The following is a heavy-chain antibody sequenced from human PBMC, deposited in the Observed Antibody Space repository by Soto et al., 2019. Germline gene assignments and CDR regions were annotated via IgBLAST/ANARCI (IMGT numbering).Heavy chain of an antibody. CDR2: ISSTTNYI. Sequence: GGSLRLSCAASGFTFTRYSMNWVRQAPGKGLEWVSSISSTTNYIYYGDSMKARFTISRDNAKNSLYLEMNSLRAEDTAVYYCARESEDLTSNFDYWGQGTLVTVSS. V-gene: IGHV3-21*06. CDR3: ARESEDLTSNFDY. CDR1: GFTFTRYS. J-gene: IGHJ4*02.